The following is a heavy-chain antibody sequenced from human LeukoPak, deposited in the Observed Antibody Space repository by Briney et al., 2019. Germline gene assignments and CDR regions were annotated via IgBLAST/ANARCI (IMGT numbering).Heavy chain of an antibody. J-gene: IGHJ4*02. CDR1: GFTFSSYW. CDR3: AKDHLGTGFLYFDY. Sequence: GGSLRLSCAASGFTFSSYWMHWVRQAPGKGLVWVSRINSDGSSTSYADSVKGRFTISRDNAKNTLYLQMNSLRAEDTAVYYCAKDHLGTGFLYFDYWGQGTLVTVSS. V-gene: IGHV3-74*01. CDR2: INSDGSST. D-gene: IGHD3-16*01.